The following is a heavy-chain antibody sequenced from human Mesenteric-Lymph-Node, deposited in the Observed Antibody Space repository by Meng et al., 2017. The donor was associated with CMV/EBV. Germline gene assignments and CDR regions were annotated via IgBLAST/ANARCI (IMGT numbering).Heavy chain of an antibody. D-gene: IGHD2-15*01. Sequence: SCAASGFTFSSYAMHWVRQAPGKGLEWVASIRLDGGEKHYVDSVEGRFTISRDNAKNSLHLQMNSLRTEDTAVYYCARRSALDYWGQGTLVTVSS. J-gene: IGHJ4*02. CDR2: IRLDGGEK. V-gene: IGHV3-7*01. CDR1: GFTFSSYA. CDR3: ARRSALDY.